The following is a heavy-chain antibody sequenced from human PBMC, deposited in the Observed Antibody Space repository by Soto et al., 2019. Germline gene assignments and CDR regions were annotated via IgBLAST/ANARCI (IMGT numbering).Heavy chain of an antibody. Sequence: GGSLRLSCVASGFTFNKHALAWVRQAPGKGLEWVSAISGSGGSTYYADSVKGRFTISRDNSKNTLYLQMNSLRAEDTAVYYCAKDQRYYYGMDVWGQGTTVTVSS. J-gene: IGHJ6*02. V-gene: IGHV3-23*01. CDR2: ISGSGGST. CDR3: AKDQRYYYGMDV. CDR1: GFTFNKHA.